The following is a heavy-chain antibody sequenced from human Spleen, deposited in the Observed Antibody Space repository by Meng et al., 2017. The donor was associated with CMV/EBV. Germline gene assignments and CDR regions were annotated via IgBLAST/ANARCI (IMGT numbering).Heavy chain of an antibody. J-gene: IGHJ4*02. D-gene: IGHD3-3*01. CDR2: INPSGGST. CDR3: ARDRYYDFWSGYLSIDY. V-gene: IGHV1-46*01. Sequence: ASVKVSCKASGYTFTSYYMHWVRQAPGQGLEWMGIINPSGGSTSYAQKFQGSVTMTRDTSTSTVYMELSSLRSEDTAVYYCARDRYYDFWSGYLSIDYWGQGTLVTVSS. CDR1: GYTFTSYY.